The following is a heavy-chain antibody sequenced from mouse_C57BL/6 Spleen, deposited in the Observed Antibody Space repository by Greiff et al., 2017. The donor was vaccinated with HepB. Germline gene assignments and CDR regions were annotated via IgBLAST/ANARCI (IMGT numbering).Heavy chain of an antibody. V-gene: IGHV1-5*01. CDR3: TGYGYDGSPWFAY. CDR1: GYTFTSYW. D-gene: IGHD2-2*01. Sequence: VQLQQSGTVLARPGASVKMSCKTSGYTFTSYWIHWVKQRPGQGLEWIGAIYPGNSDTSYNQKFKGKAKLTAVTSASTAYMELSSLTNEDSAVYYCTGYGYDGSPWFAYWGQGTLVTVSA. CDR2: IYPGNSDT. J-gene: IGHJ3*01.